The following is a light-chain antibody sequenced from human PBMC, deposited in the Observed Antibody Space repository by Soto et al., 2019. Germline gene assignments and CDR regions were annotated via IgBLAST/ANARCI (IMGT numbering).Light chain of an antibody. CDR2: QDT. J-gene: IGLJ2*01. CDR1: KLGDKF. CDR3: QAWDSSTVV. Sequence: SYELTQPPSVSVSPGQTATITCSGAKLGDKFASWYQQKPGQSPALVIYQDTKRPSGIPERVSGSNSGNTATLTISGTQAMDEADYYCQAWDSSTVVFGGGTKLTVL. V-gene: IGLV3-1*01.